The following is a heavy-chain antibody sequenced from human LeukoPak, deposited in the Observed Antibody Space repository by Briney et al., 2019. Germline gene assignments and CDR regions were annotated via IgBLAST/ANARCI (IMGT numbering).Heavy chain of an antibody. V-gene: IGHV4-59*01. Sequence: SETLSLTCTVSGGSISNYYWSWIRQPPGKGLEWIGYIYYGGSTNYNSSLKSRVTISIDTSKNQFSLKLSSVTAADTAVYYCARVNYGSGSYYNDYWGQGTLVTVSS. J-gene: IGHJ4*02. CDR3: ARVNYGSGSYYNDY. CDR1: GGSISNYY. D-gene: IGHD3-10*01. CDR2: IYYGGST.